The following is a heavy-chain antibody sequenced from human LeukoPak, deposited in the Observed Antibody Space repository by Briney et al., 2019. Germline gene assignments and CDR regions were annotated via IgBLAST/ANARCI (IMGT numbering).Heavy chain of an antibody. D-gene: IGHD1-1*01. CDR1: GGSMNNYY. CDR2: IYYSGTT. Sequence: PSETLSLTCTVSGGSMNNYYWHWIRQPPGKGLEWIGYIYYSGTTNYNPSLKSRITMSVDTSKNQYSLKLTSVTAADTAVYYCARHLRWRGPFDSWGQGAMVTVSS. J-gene: IGHJ3*02. CDR3: ARHLRWRGPFDS. V-gene: IGHV4-59*08.